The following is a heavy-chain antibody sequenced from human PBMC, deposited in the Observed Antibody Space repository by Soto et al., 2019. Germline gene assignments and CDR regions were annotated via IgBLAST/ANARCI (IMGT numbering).Heavy chain of an antibody. CDR3: AGTIMSYPYRGDV. D-gene: IGHD1-26*01. V-gene: IGHV1-69*01. CDR1: GGTFSSYA. CDR2: FIPIFGTT. Sequence: QVQLVQSGAEVKKPGSSVKVSCRASGGTFSSYAISWVRQAPGQGLEWMGAFIPIFGTTDYAQKFQGRVSITADESTSTAYMELSSLRSEDTAVYYCAGTIMSYPYRGDVWGQGTTVTVSS. J-gene: IGHJ6*02.